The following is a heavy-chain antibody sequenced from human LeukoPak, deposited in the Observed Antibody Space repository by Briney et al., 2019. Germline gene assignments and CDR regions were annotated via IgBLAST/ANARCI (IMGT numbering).Heavy chain of an antibody. V-gene: IGHV3-53*01. J-gene: IGHJ4*01. CDR3: APHLAGLHY. CDR1: GFTVSNNY. CDR2: IYRSGGT. Sequence: GGSLRLSCAAFGFTVSNNYMMWVRQAPGKGLEWGSDIYRSGGTNYADSVKGRVTISRDTSKNTRYRQMNSLGAEHRAGYYCAPHLAGLHYSGHGTLVTAS.